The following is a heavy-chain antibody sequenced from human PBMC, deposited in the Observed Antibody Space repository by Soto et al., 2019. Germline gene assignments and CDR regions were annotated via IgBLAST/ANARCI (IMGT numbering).Heavy chain of an antibody. CDR3: ARFDFWSGYPQNYYYSYGMDV. V-gene: IGHV1-69*13. Sequence: ASVKVSCKASGGTFSSYAISWVRQAPGQGLEWMGGIIPIFGTANYAQKFQGRVTITADESTSTAYMELSSLRSEDTAVYYCARFDFWSGYPQNYYYSYGMDVWGPAPTLT. CDR2: IIPIFGTA. D-gene: IGHD3-3*01. CDR1: GGTFSSYA. J-gene: IGHJ6*02.